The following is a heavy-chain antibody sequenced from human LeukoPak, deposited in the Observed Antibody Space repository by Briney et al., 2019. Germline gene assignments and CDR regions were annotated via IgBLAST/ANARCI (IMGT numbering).Heavy chain of an antibody. J-gene: IGHJ5*02. V-gene: IGHV4-59*01. Sequence: SSETLSLTCSVSGGSISSYYWSWIRQPPGKGLEWIGYIYYNGDTNYNPSLKSRVTISVDTSKNQFSLKLNSVTAADTAVYYCARKQGPTYNWFDPWGQGNLVTVSS. CDR3: ARKQGPTYNWFDP. CDR1: GGSISSYY. CDR2: IYYNGDT.